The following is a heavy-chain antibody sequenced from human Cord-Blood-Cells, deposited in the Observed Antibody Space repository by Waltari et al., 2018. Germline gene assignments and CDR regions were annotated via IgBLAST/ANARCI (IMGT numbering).Heavy chain of an antibody. V-gene: IGHV3-43*01. Sequence: EVQLVESGGVVVQPGGSLRLSCAASGVSFDDYTMHWVRQAPGKGLEWVSLISWDGGSTYYADSVKGRFTISRDNSKNSLYLQMNSLRTEDTALYYCAKERTGDLDYWGQGTLVTVSS. D-gene: IGHD7-27*01. CDR1: GVSFDDYT. CDR3: AKERTGDLDY. CDR2: ISWDGGST. J-gene: IGHJ4*02.